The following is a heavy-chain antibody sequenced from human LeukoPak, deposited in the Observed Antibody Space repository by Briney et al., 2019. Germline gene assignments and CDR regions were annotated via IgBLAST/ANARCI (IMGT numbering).Heavy chain of an antibody. Sequence: GGSLRLSCAASGFTFSSYGMSWVRQAPGKGLEWVSAISGSGGSTYYADSVKGRFTISRDNSKNTLYLQMNSLRAEDTAVYYCARDGSGWYHWFDPWGQGTLVTVSS. CDR1: GFTFSSYG. CDR2: ISGSGGST. V-gene: IGHV3-23*01. J-gene: IGHJ5*02. CDR3: ARDGSGWYHWFDP. D-gene: IGHD6-19*01.